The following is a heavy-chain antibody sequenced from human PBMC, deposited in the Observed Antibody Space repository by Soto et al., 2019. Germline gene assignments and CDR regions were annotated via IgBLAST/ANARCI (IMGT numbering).Heavy chain of an antibody. D-gene: IGHD6-19*01. V-gene: IGHV1-69*13. CDR3: ARAVAEAFDT. J-gene: IGHJ3*02. Sequence: SVKVSCKASGGTFSSYAISWVRQAPGQGLEWMGGIIPIFGTANYAQKFQGRVTITADESTSTAYMELSSLRSEVTAVFYCARAVAEAFDTWGQGTTGNVSS. CDR1: GGTFSSYA. CDR2: IIPIFGTA.